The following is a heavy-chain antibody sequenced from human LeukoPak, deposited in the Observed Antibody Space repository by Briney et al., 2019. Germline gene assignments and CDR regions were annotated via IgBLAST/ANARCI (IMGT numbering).Heavy chain of an antibody. J-gene: IGHJ4*02. Sequence: GGSLRLSCAASGFTFSSYAMSWVRQAPGKGLEWVSAISGSGGSTYYADSVKGRFTISRDNSKNTLYLQMNSLRAEDTAVYYCAKGPPLRSSSWPRQFDYWGQGTLVTVSS. V-gene: IGHV3-23*01. CDR3: AKGPPLRSSSWPRQFDY. CDR1: GFTFSSYA. CDR2: ISGSGGST. D-gene: IGHD6-13*01.